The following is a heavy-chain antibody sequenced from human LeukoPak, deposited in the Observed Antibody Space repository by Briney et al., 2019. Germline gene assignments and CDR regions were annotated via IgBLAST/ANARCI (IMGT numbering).Heavy chain of an antibody. J-gene: IGHJ4*02. Sequence: ASVKVSCKASGYTFTSYAMHWVRQAPGQRLEWMGWINAGNGNTKYSQKFQGRVTITRDTSASTAYMELSSLRSEDTAVYYCARGKPGYSSSWPFDYWGQGTLVTVSS. CDR1: GYTFTSYA. V-gene: IGHV1-3*01. D-gene: IGHD6-13*01. CDR2: INAGNGNT. CDR3: ARGKPGYSSSWPFDY.